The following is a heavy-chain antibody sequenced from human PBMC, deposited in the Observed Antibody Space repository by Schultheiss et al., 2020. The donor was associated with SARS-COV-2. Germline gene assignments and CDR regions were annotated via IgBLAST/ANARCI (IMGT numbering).Heavy chain of an antibody. CDR1: GFTFDDYA. CDR2: ISWNSGSI. CDR3: ARDHERDY. J-gene: IGHJ4*02. Sequence: SLKISCAASGFTFDDYAMHWVRQAPGKGLEWVSGISWNSGSICYADSVKGRFTISRDNSKNTLYLQMNSLRAEDTAVYYCARDHERDYWGQGTLVTVSS. V-gene: IGHV3-9*01.